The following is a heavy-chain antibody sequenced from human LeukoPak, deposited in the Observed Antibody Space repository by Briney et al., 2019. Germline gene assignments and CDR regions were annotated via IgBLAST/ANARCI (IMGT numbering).Heavy chain of an antibody. V-gene: IGHV4-39*01. CDR2: IYYSGST. J-gene: IGHJ4*02. CDR3: ARQGLYYFGSSGYYYFDY. D-gene: IGHD3-22*01. Sequence: SSETLSLTCTVSGGSISSSSYYWGWIRQPPGKGLEWIESIYYSGSTYYNPSLKSRVTMSVDTSKNQFSLKLTSVTAADTAVYYCARQGLYYFGSSGYYYFDYWGQGTLVTVSS. CDR1: GGSISSSSYY.